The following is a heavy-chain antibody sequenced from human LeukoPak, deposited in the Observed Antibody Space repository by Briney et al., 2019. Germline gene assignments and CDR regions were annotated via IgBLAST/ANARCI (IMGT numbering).Heavy chain of an antibody. Sequence: ASVKVSCKASGYTFTGYYMHWVRQAPGQGLEWMGWINPNSGGTNYAQKFQGRVTMTRDTSITTAYMELSRLTSDDTAVYYCARGIRSSNSWYDYWGQGTLVTVSS. CDR2: INPNSGGT. CDR1: GYTFTGYY. D-gene: IGHD6-13*01. CDR3: ARGIRSSNSWYDY. V-gene: IGHV1-2*02. J-gene: IGHJ4*02.